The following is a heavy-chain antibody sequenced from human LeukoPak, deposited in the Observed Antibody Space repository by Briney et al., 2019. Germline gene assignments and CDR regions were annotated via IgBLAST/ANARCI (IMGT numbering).Heavy chain of an antibody. D-gene: IGHD2-2*02. J-gene: IGHJ4*02. CDR2: INHLGST. CDR1: GGSFSGYY. CDR3: ATLGYCSSTSCYS. V-gene: IGHV4-34*01. Sequence: SETLSLTCAVYGGSFSGYYWSWIRQPPGKGLEWIGEINHLGSTNYNPSLKSRVTISVDTSKKQFSLKMSSVTAADTAVYYCATLGYCSSTSCYSWGQGTLVTVSS.